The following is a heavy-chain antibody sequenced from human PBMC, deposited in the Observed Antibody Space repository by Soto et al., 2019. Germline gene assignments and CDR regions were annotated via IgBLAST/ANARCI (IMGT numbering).Heavy chain of an antibody. CDR1: GFTFSSYS. CDR3: ASYGGDFWSGYYINYYYYYMDV. Sequence: EVQLVESGGGLVKPGGSLRLSCAASGFTFSSYSMNWVRQAPGKGLEWVSSISSSSSYIYYADSVKGRFTISRDNAKNSLYLQMNSLRAEDTAVYYCASYGGDFWSGYYINYYYYYMDVWGKGTTVTVSS. D-gene: IGHD3-3*01. J-gene: IGHJ6*03. V-gene: IGHV3-21*01. CDR2: ISSSSSYI.